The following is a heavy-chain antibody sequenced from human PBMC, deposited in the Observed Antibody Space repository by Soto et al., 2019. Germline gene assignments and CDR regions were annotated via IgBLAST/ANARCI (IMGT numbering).Heavy chain of an antibody. J-gene: IGHJ4*02. CDR3: ARDPPDDLGELSFYFDY. Sequence: QVQLVESGGGVVQPGRSLRLSCAASGFTFSSYGMHWVRQAPGKGLEWVAVIWYDGRNKYYADSVKGRFTISRDNSKNTLYLQMNSLRAEDTAVYYCARDPPDDLGELSFYFDYWGQGTLVTVSS. V-gene: IGHV3-33*01. CDR1: GFTFSSYG. D-gene: IGHD3-16*02. CDR2: IWYDGRNK.